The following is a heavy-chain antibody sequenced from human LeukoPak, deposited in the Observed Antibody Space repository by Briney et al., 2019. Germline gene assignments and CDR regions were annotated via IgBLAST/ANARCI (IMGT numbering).Heavy chain of an antibody. CDR3: AKVAKYYYGSETYYFFEH. V-gene: IGHV3-33*03. D-gene: IGHD3-10*01. J-gene: IGHJ4*02. CDR2: ISYDGSNK. Sequence: GGSLRLSCAASGFTFSNFGMHWVRQAPGKGLEWVAVISYDGSNKHYADSVKGRFTISRDNAKNSLSLQMNSLRVEDTAVYYCAKVAKYYYGSETYYFFEHWGQGTPVTASS. CDR1: GFTFSNFG.